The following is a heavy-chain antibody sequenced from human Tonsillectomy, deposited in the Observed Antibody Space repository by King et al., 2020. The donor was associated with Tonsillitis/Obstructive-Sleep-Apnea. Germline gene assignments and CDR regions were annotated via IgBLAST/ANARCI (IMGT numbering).Heavy chain of an antibody. CDR3: AREYYYDSTSRDYFDY. CDR2: IYYSGST. Sequence: QLQESGPGLVKPSETLSLTCTVSGGSISSYYWSWIRQPPGKGLEWIGYIYYSGSTNYNPSLTSRVTISVDKSKNQFSLKLSSVIASDTAVYYCAREYYYDSTSRDYFDYWGQGTLVTVSS. CDR1: GGSISSYY. J-gene: IGHJ4*02. V-gene: IGHV4-59*01. D-gene: IGHD3-22*01.